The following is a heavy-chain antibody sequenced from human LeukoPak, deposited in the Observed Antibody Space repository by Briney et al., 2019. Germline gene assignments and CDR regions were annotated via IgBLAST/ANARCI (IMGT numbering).Heavy chain of an antibody. CDR2: IRYDGSNK. CDR1: GFTFSSYG. J-gene: IGHJ4*02. V-gene: IGHV3-30*02. D-gene: IGHD6-19*01. Sequence: PGGSLRLSCAASGFTFSSYGMHWVRQAPGKGLEWVAFIRYDGSNKYYADSVKGRFTISRDNSKNTLYLQMNSLRAEDTAVYYCAKELSWQWLEHFDYWGQGTLVTVSS. CDR3: AKELSWQWLEHFDY.